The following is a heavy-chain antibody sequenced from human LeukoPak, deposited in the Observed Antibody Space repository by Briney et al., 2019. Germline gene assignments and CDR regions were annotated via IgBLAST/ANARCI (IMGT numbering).Heavy chain of an antibody. V-gene: IGHV4-39*01. Sequence: SETLSLTCTVSGGSISSSSYYWGWIRQPPGKGLEWIGEINHSGSTNYNPSLKSRVTISVDTSKNQFSLKLSSVTAADTAVYYCARHRHYYGSGNWFDPWGQGTLVTVSS. J-gene: IGHJ5*02. D-gene: IGHD3-10*01. CDR3: ARHRHYYGSGNWFDP. CDR1: GGSISSSSYY. CDR2: INHSGST.